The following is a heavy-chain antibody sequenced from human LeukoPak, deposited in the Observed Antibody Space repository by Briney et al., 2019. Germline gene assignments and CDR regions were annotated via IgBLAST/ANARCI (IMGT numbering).Heavy chain of an antibody. Sequence: SETLSLNCTVSGGSISNYYWSWIRQPPGKGLEGIGYIYYTGSTNYTPYRTSRVNISVDTSKNQFSLNLTSVTAADTAVYYCARWGSIAVARFDYWGQGTLVTASS. D-gene: IGHD6-6*01. V-gene: IGHV4-59*01. CDR3: ARWGSIAVARFDY. CDR2: IYYTGST. CDR1: GGSISNYY. J-gene: IGHJ4*02.